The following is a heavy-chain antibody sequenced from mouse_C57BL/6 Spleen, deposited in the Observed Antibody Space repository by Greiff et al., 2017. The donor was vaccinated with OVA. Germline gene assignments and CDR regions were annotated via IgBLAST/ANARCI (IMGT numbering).Heavy chain of an antibody. V-gene: IGHV1-61*01. CDR2: IYPSDSET. D-gene: IGHD2-5*01. Sequence: VKLQQPGAELVRPGSSVKLSCKASGYTFTSYWMDWVKQRPGQGLEWIGNIYPSDSETHYNQKFKDKATLTVDKSSSTAYMQLSSLTSEDSAVYYCARSYYSNYGYYAMDYWGQGTSVTVSS. CDR1: GYTFTSYW. J-gene: IGHJ4*01. CDR3: ARSYYSNYGYYAMDY.